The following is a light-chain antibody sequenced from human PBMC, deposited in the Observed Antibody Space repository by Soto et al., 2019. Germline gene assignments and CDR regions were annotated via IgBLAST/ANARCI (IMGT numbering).Light chain of an antibody. CDR2: LSSDGSH. CDR1: SGHSSYA. CDR3: QTWGPGLVV. Sequence: QLVLTQSPSASASLGASVKLTCTLSSGHSSYAIAWHQQQPEKGPRYLMKLSSDGSHSKGDGIPDRFSGSSSGAERYLTISSLQSEDEADYYCQTWGPGLVVFGGGTKLTVL. V-gene: IGLV4-69*01. J-gene: IGLJ2*01.